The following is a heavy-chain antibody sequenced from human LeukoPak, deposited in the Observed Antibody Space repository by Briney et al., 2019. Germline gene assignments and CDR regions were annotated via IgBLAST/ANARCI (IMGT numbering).Heavy chain of an antibody. V-gene: IGHV3-48*03. CDR2: ISSSGSTI. Sequence: GGSLRLSCAASGFTFSSYEMNWVRQAPGKGLEWVSYISSSGSTIYYADSVKGRFTISRDNAKNSLYLQMNSLRAEDTAVYYCARPVTNARVFDYWGRGTLVTVSS. CDR3: ARPVTNARVFDY. J-gene: IGHJ4*02. CDR1: GFTFSSYE. D-gene: IGHD2-21*02.